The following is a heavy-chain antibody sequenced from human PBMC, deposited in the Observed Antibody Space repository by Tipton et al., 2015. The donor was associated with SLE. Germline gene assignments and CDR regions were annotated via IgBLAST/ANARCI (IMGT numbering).Heavy chain of an antibody. CDR3: TRGRGAVAGRGNWFDP. J-gene: IGHJ5*02. CDR1: GYTFTSYD. V-gene: IGHV1-18*01. D-gene: IGHD6-19*01. CDR2: ISHYTGNT. Sequence: QLVQSGPEVKKPGASVKVSCKASGYTFTSYDIHWVRQAPGQGLEWMGWISHYTGNTDYAQRLQGRVTMTTDTPPTTAYMELRSLRSDDTAVYYCTRGRGAVAGRGNWFDPWGQGTQVTVSS.